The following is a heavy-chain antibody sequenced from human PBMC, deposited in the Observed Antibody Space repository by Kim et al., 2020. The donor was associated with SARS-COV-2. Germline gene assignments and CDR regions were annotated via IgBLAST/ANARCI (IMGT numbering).Heavy chain of an antibody. V-gene: IGHV3-30*18. D-gene: IGHD3-10*01. Sequence: GGSLRLSCAASGFTFSNYGIHWVRQAPGKGLEWVAVTSYDGSNTYYADAVKGRFTISRDNSKNTLFLQMNSLRPEDTALYYCAKDSYVSGTYYIHTFYYSMDVWGQGTTVTVSS. J-gene: IGHJ6*02. CDR1: GFTFSNYG. CDR2: TSYDGSNT. CDR3: AKDSYVSGTYYIHTFYYSMDV.